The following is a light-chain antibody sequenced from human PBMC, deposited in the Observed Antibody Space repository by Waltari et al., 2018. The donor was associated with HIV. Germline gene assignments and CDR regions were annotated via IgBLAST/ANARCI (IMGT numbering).Light chain of an antibody. CDR2: QDG. V-gene: IGLV3-1*01. CDR1: KLGDKY. CDR3: QAWDSSTVV. Sequence: SYELTQPPSVSVSPGQTASITCSGDKLGDKYACWYQQKPGQSPVLVIYQDGKRPSGFPERFSGSNSGNPATLTISGTQAMDEADYYCQAWDSSTVVFGGGTKLTVL. J-gene: IGLJ2*01.